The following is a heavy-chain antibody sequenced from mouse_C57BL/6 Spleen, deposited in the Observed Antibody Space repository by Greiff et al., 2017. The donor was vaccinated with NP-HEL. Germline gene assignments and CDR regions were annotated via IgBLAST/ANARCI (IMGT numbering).Heavy chain of an antibody. J-gene: IGHJ4*01. CDR2: IYPSDSET. CDR1: GYTFTSYW. CDR3: ARDLGQAMDY. Sequence: VQLQQPGAELVRPGSSVKLSCKASGYTFTSYWMDWVKQRPGQGLEWIGNIYPSDSETHYNQKFKDKATLTVDKSSSTAYMQLSSLTSEDSAVYYCARDLGQAMDYWGQGTSVTVSS. D-gene: IGHD4-1*01. V-gene: IGHV1-61*01.